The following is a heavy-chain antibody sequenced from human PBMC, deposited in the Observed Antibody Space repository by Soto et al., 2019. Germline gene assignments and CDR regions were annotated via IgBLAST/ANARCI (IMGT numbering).Heavy chain of an antibody. Sequence: EVHLLESGGGLVQPGGSLRLSCAASGFTFSSYAMSWVRLSPGKGLEWVSAITGSGGSTYYADSVKGRLTVSRDNSKNTLYLQLNSLRAEDTAIYYCATVDSTNGSSWGQGTLVTVSS. J-gene: IGHJ5*02. CDR3: ATVDSTNGSS. CDR2: ITGSGGST. D-gene: IGHD6-13*01. V-gene: IGHV3-23*01. CDR1: GFTFSSYA.